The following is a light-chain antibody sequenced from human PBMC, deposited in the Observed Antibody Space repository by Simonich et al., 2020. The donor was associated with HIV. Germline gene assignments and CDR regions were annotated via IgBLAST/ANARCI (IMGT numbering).Light chain of an antibody. J-gene: IGLJ2*01. V-gene: IGLV6-57*03. CDR3: QSYDSSNQV. Sequence: NFMLNQPHSVSESPGKTVTISCTRRSGSIASNYVQWYQQLPGSAPTTEIYEDNQRPSGFPDRFSGSIDSSSNSASLPISGLKTEDEADYYCQSYDSSNQVFGGGTKLTVL. CDR1: SGSIASNY. CDR2: EDN.